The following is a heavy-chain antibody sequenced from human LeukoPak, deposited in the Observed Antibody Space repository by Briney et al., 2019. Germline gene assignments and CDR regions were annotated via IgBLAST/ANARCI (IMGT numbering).Heavy chain of an antibody. V-gene: IGHV3-23*01. CDR3: AKTIQGYIYAHFDY. D-gene: IGHD2/OR15-2a*01. CDR2: ISAGGGST. CDR1: QFTFSNYG. Sequence: GGSLRLSSATSQFTFSNYGMSGVREGPGKGLECGSSISAGGGSTYYGDSVWGRFTLSTDNSMNPLYLQMNSLRTEDTAVYYCAKTIQGYIYAHFDYWGQGTLVTVSS. J-gene: IGHJ4*02.